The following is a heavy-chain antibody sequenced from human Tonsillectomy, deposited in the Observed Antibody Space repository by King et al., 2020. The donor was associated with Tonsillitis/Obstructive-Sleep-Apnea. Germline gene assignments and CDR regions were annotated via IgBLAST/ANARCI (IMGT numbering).Heavy chain of an antibody. D-gene: IGHD2-2*02. V-gene: IGHV5-10-1*03. Sequence: VQLVESGAEVKKPGESLRISCKGYGYSFTSYWISWVRQMPGKGLEWMGRIGPSDSYTNYSPSFQGHVTISTDKSISTAYLQWSSLKASDNAMYYCARRDDCRTTNCYIRHPFYYYGMDVWGQGTMVTVSS. CDR1: GYSFTSYW. J-gene: IGHJ6*02. CDR2: IGPSDSYT. CDR3: ARRDDCRTTNCYIRHPFYYYGMDV.